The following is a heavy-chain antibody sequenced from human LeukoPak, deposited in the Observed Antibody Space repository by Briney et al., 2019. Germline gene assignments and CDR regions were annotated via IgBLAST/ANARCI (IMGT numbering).Heavy chain of an antibody. V-gene: IGHV4-34*01. CDR1: VGSFSGYY. Sequence: SETLSLTCAVYVGSFSGYYWSWIRQPPGKGLEWIGEINHSGSTNYNSSLKSRVTISVDTSKNQFSLKLSSVTAADTAVYYCARAKLLWFGELRFNNWFDPWGQGTLVTVSS. CDR2: INHSGST. J-gene: IGHJ5*02. D-gene: IGHD3-10*01. CDR3: ARAKLLWFGELRFNNWFDP.